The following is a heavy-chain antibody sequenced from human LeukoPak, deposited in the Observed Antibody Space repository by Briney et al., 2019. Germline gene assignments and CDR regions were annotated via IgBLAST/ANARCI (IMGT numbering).Heavy chain of an antibody. Sequence: RGASLKISCQSSGSIIASYWIGGGRPKPGKGLEWMGIIDPSDSETRYSPSFRGQVTISLDMSISTAYLHWPRLKASDTAIYFCARVLISVSVLPGNFDFWGPGTLVTVSS. CDR1: GSIIASYW. J-gene: IGHJ4*02. CDR3: ARVLISVSVLPGNFDF. D-gene: IGHD3/OR15-3a*01. V-gene: IGHV5-51*01. CDR2: IDPSDSET.